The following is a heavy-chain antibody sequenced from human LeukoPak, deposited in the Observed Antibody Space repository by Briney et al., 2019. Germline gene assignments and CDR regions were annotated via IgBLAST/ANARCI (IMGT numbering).Heavy chain of an antibody. Sequence: GASVKVSCKASGYTFTSYGISWVRQAPGQGHEWMGWISAYNGNTNYEQKHQSSITMTTDTSTSTAYMELRSLRSDDTAVYYCARDLGTPYYYYGMDVWGQGTTVTVSS. V-gene: IGHV1-18*01. CDR3: ARDLGTPYYYYGMDV. CDR2: ISAYNGNT. J-gene: IGHJ6*02. CDR1: GYTFTSYG. D-gene: IGHD7-27*01.